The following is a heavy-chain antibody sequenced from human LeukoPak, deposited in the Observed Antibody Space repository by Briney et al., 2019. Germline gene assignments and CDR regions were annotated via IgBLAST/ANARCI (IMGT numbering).Heavy chain of an antibody. CDR1: GFTFSSYA. J-gene: IGHJ1*01. Sequence: PGGSLRLSCAASGFTFSSYAMHWVRQAPGKGLEWVAVISYDGSNKYYADSVKGRLTISRDNSKNTLYLQMNSLRAEDTAVYYCARGHIVVVPAAIQGYFQHWGQGTLVTVSS. CDR2: ISYDGSNK. D-gene: IGHD2-2*01. CDR3: ARGHIVVVPAAIQGYFQH. V-gene: IGHV3-30-3*01.